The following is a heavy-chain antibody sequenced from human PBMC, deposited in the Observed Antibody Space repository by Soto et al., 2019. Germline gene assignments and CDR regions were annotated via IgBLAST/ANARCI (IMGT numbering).Heavy chain of an antibody. CDR2: IIPIFGTA. J-gene: IGHJ6*02. D-gene: IGHD1-26*01. CDR1: GGTFSSYA. Sequence: SVKVSCKASGGTFSSYAISWVRQAPGQGLEWMGGIIPIFGTANYAQKFQGRVTITADESTSTAYMELSSLRSEDTAVYYCGRGGFSVPSLGAVPYGMDVWGQGTTVTVSS. CDR3: GRGGFSVPSLGAVPYGMDV. V-gene: IGHV1-69*13.